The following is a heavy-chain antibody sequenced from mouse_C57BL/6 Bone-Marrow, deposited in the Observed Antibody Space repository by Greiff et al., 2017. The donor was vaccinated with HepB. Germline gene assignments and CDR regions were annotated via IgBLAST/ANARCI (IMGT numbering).Heavy chain of an antibody. CDR1: GYTFTSYT. D-gene: IGHD1-1*01. V-gene: IGHV1-4*01. J-gene: IGHJ3*01. Sequence: VQLQQSGAELARPGASVKMSCKASGYTFTSYTMHWVKQRPGQGLEWIGYINPSSGYTKYNQKFKDKATLTADKSSSTAYMQLSSLTSENSAVYYCAREMGIYCYGSSLFAYWGQGTLVTVSA. CDR2: INPSSGYT. CDR3: AREMGIYCYGSSLFAY.